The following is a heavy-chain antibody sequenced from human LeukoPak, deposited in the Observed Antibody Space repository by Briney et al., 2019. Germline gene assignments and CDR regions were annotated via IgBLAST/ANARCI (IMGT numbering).Heavy chain of an antibody. CDR1: GFTFISYS. V-gene: IGHV3-21*01. D-gene: IGHD2-2*01. CDR3: ARADEAKLGYCSSTSCSYAFDI. CDR2: ISSSSYI. J-gene: IGHJ3*02. Sequence: GGSLRLSCAASGFTFISYSMNWVRQAPGKGLEWVSSISSSSYIYYADSVKGRFTISRDNAKNSLYLQMNSLRAEDTAVYYCARADEAKLGYCSSTSCSYAFDIWGQGTMVTVSS.